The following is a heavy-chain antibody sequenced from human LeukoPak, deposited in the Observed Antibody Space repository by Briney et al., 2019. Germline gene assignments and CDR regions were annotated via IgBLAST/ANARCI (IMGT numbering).Heavy chain of an antibody. D-gene: IGHD3-3*01. CDR3: ARAITIFGGGVFDY. CDR1: GFTFSSYS. CDR2: ISSSSSYI. Sequence: GGSLRLPCAASGFTFSSYSMNWVRQAPGKGLEWVSSISSSSSYIYYADSVKGRFTISRDNAKNSLYLQMDSLRAEDTAVYYCARAITIFGGGVFDYWGQGTLVTVSS. V-gene: IGHV3-21*01. J-gene: IGHJ4*02.